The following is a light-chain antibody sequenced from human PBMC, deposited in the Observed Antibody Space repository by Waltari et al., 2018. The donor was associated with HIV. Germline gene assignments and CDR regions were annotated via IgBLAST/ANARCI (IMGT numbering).Light chain of an antibody. CDR1: SSDVGGYNY. CDR3: SSYTSISSYV. Sequence: QSALTQPASVSGSPGQSITISCTGTSSDVGGYNYVSWYHQHPGKAPKLMIYDVSNRPSGVSTRFSGSKSGNTASLTSSGLQAEDEADYYCSSYTSISSYVFGTGTKVTVL. J-gene: IGLJ1*01. CDR2: DVS. V-gene: IGLV2-14*01.